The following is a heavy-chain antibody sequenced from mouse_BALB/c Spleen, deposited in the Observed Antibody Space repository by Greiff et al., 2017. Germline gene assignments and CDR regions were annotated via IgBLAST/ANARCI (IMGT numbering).Heavy chain of an antibody. V-gene: IGHV1-39*01. CDR3: ARVDGSSLHWYFDV. CDR2: IDPYYGGT. D-gene: IGHD1-1*01. CDR1: GYSFTGYN. J-gene: IGHJ1*01. Sequence: QLQESGPELEKPGASVKISCKASGYSFTGYNMNWVKQSNGKSLEWIGNIDPYYGGTSYNQKFKGKATLTVDKSSSTAYMQLKSLTSEDSAVYYCARVDGSSLHWYFDVWGAGTTVTVSS.